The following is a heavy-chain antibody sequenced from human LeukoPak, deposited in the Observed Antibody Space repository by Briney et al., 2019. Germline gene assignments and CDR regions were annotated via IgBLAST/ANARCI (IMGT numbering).Heavy chain of an antibody. J-gene: IGHJ4*02. Sequence: SETLSLTCTVSGGSISSRSYYWGWIRQPPGEGLEWIGTIYYSGSTYYNPSLKSRVTISVDTSKNQFSLKLSSVTAADTAVYYCARHDCSSTSCYADYWGQGTLVTVSS. CDR2: IYYSGST. V-gene: IGHV4-39*01. CDR1: GGSISSRSYY. CDR3: ARHDCSSTSCYADY. D-gene: IGHD2-2*01.